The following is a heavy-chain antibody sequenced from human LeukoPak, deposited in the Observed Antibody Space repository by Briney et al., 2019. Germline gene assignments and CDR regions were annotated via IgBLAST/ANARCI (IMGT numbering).Heavy chain of an antibody. V-gene: IGHV3-21*01. D-gene: IGHD3-22*01. Sequence: PGGSLRLSCAASGFTFSRSNMNWVRQAPGKGLEWVSSITTSSSYIYYADSVKGRFTISRDNSKNTLYLQMNSLRAEDTAVYYCARRNHYDRKEIDYWGQGTLVTVSS. CDR1: GFTFSRSN. CDR3: ARRNHYDRKEIDY. J-gene: IGHJ4*02. CDR2: ITTSSSYI.